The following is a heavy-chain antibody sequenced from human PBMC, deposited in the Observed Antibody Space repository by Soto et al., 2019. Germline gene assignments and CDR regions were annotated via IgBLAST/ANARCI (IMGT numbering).Heavy chain of an antibody. CDR3: AREEASGRPGWYDP. CDR1: GGTFSSYA. V-gene: IGHV1-69*06. CDR2: IIPIFGTA. Sequence: GASVKVSCKASGGTFSSYAISWVRQAPGQGLEWMGGIIPIFGTANYAQKFQGRVTITADKSTSTAYMELSSLRSEDTAVYYCAREEASGRPGWYDPWGQGTLVTVSS. D-gene: IGHD3-10*01. J-gene: IGHJ5*02.